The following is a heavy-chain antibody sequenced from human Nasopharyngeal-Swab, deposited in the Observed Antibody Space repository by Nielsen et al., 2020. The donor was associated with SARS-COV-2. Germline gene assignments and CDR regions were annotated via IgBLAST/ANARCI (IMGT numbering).Heavy chain of an antibody. CDR1: GFTFSTFG. D-gene: IGHD1-1*01. Sequence: GESLKISCAASGFTFSTFGMHWVGQAPGKGLEWVAVIWYDGSNKYYADSVKGRFTISRDNSKNTLYLQMNSLRAEDTAIYYCARDEAGTANSGFDYWGQGTLVTVSS. J-gene: IGHJ4*02. CDR2: IWYDGSNK. V-gene: IGHV3-33*01. CDR3: ARDEAGTANSGFDY.